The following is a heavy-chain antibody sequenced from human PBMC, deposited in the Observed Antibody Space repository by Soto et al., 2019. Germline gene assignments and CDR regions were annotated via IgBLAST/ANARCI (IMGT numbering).Heavy chain of an antibody. CDR2: ISGSGGST. D-gene: IGHD2-15*01. CDR3: AKFMPGPYCSGGSCYSTPVDY. Sequence: GGSLRLSCAASGFTFSSYAMSWVRQAPGKGLEWVSAISGSGGSTYYADSVKGRFTISRDNSKNTLYLQMNSLRAEDTAVYYCAKFMPGPYCSGGSCYSTPVDYWGQGTLVTVSS. V-gene: IGHV3-23*01. CDR1: GFTFSSYA. J-gene: IGHJ4*02.